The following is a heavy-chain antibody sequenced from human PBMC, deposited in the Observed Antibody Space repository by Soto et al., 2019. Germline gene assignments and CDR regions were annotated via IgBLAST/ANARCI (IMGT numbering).Heavy chain of an antibody. CDR3: ARHRGYCNSPTCVAWIDY. J-gene: IGHJ4*02. CDR1: GGSISSTTYY. V-gene: IGHV4-39*01. CDR2: IYYSGST. Sequence: SETLSLTCSVSGGSISSTTYYWGWIRQPPGNGLEWIGTIYYSGSTYYNPSLKSRVTISVDTSKNQFSLKLTSVTAADTAVYYCARHRGYCNSPTCVAWIDYWGQGALVTVSS. D-gene: IGHD2-2*01.